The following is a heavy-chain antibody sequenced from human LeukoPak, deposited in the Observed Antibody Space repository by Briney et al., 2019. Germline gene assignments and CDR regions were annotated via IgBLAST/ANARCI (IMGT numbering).Heavy chain of an antibody. V-gene: IGHV4-59*08. CDR3: ARHAATWDLAAAWFDP. D-gene: IGHD6-13*01. Sequence: KPSETLSLTCTVSGGSISSYYWSWIRQPPGKGLEWIGYIYYSGSTNYNPSLKSRVTISVDTSKNQFSLKLSSVTAADTAVYYCARHAATWDLAAAWFDPWGQGTLVTVSS. J-gene: IGHJ5*02. CDR2: IYYSGST. CDR1: GGSISSYY.